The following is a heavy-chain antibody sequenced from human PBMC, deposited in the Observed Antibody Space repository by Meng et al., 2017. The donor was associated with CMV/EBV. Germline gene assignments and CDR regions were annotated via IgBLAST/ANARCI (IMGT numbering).Heavy chain of an antibody. CDR2: IIPSSGST. CDR3: ARDYGDYVFDY. J-gene: IGHJ4*02. V-gene: IGHV1-46*01. Sequence: ASVKVSCKTSGYTFTRFHMHWVRQAPGQGLEWMGKIIPSSGSTTYAPRFQGRVTMTSDTSTSTVYMELNSLRSEDTAVYSCARDYGDYVFDYWGQGTLVTVSS. D-gene: IGHD4-17*01. CDR1: GYTFTRFH.